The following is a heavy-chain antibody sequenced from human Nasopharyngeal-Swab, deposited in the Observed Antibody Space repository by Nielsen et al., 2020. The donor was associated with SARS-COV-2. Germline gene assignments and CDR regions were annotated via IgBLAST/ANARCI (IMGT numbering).Heavy chain of an antibody. CDR3: ARRVRPGSYWFDP. CDR1: GGSISSSSYY. D-gene: IGHD3-10*01. J-gene: IGHJ5*02. V-gene: IGHV4-39*07. CDR2: INHSGST. Sequence: SETLSLTCTVSGGSISSSSYYWSWIRQPPGKGLEWIGEINHSGSTNYNPSLKSRVTISVDTSKNQFSLKLSSVTAADTAVYYCARRVRPGSYWFDPWGQGTLVTVSS.